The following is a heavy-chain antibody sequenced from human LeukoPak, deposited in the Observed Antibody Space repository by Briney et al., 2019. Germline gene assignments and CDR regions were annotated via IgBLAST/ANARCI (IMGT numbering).Heavy chain of an antibody. CDR2: ISYDGSNK. D-gene: IGHD3-3*01. CDR1: GFTFSSYA. J-gene: IGHJ4*02. V-gene: IGHV3-30-3*01. Sequence: GGSLRLSCAASGFTFSSYAMHWVRQAPGKGLEWVAVISYDGSNKYYADSVKGRFTISRDNSKNTLYLQMNSLRAEDTAVYYCARTWSGHFDYWGQGTLVTVSP. CDR3: ARTWSGHFDY.